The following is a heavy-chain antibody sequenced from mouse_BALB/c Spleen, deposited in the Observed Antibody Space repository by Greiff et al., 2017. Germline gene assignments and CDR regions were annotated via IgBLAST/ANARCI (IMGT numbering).Heavy chain of an antibody. V-gene: IGHV2-9*02. J-gene: IGHJ4*01. D-gene: IGHD2-4*01. CDR3: ARVYYDYDYAMDY. CDR1: GFSLTIYG. Sequence: VQLQQSGPGLVAPSQSLSITCTVSGFSLTIYGVHWVRQPPGKGLEWLGVIWAGGSTNYNSALMSRLSISKDNSKSQVFLKMNSLQTDDTAMYYCARVYYDYDYAMDYWGQGTSVTVSS. CDR2: IWAGGST.